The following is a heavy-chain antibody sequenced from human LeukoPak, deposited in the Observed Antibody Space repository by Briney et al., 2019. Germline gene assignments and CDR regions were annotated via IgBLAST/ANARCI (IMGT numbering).Heavy chain of an antibody. CDR3: ARKGMGAGMRGYYYYMDV. D-gene: IGHD1-26*01. J-gene: IGHJ6*03. CDR1: GFTFSSYS. CDR2: ISSSSSYI. V-gene: IGHV3-21*01. Sequence: PGGSLRLSCAASGFTFSSYSMNWVRQAPGKGLEWVSSISSSSSYIYYAGSVKGRYTISRDNAKNSLYLQMNSLRAEDTAVYYCARKGMGAGMRGYYYYMDVWGKGTTVTVSS.